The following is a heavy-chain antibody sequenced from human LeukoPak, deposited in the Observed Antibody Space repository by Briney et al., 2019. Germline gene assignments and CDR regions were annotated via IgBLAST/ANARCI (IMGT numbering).Heavy chain of an antibody. CDR1: GGSISSGGYY. CDR2: IYHSGST. J-gene: IGHJ6*03. V-gene: IGHV4-30-2*01. Sequence: KPSETLSLTCTVSGGSISSGGYYWSWIRQPPGKGLEWIGYIYHSGSTYYNPSLKSRVTISVDRSKNQFSLKLSSVTAADTAVYYCARSTSSPSPGYYYYYYMDVWGKGTTVTVSS. CDR3: ARSTSSPSPGYYYYYYMDV. D-gene: IGHD2-2*01.